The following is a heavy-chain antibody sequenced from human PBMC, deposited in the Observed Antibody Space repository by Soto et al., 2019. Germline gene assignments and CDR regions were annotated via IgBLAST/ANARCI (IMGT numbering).Heavy chain of an antibody. J-gene: IGHJ4*02. CDR1: GFTFEDYT. Sequence: PGGSLILSCAASGFTFEDYTMHWVRQAPGQGLEWVSLISWDGGSAYYGDSVKGRFTVSRDNSKNFLYLQMKSLKTEDTGLYYWVKAGRGGLSPFESWGQGALVTVSS. CDR2: ISWDGGSA. V-gene: IGHV3-43*01. CDR3: VKAGRGGLSPFES. D-gene: IGHD2-15*01.